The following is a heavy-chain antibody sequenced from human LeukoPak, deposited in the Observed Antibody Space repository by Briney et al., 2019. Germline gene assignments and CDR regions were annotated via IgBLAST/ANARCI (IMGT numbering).Heavy chain of an antibody. Sequence: GGSLRLSCAASGFTVSSNYMSWVRQAPGRGLECVSFIYSSGSTKYADSVKGRFTISRDNSKNTLYLQMNSLRAEDTAVYYCAKEPYYDSSGYLGYWGQGTLVTVSS. CDR3: AKEPYYDSSGYLGY. V-gene: IGHV3-53*01. J-gene: IGHJ4*02. CDR1: GFTVSSNY. CDR2: IYSSGST. D-gene: IGHD3-22*01.